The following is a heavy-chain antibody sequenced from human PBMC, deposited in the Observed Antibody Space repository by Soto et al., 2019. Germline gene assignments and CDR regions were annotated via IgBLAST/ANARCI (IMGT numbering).Heavy chain of an antibody. Sequence: EVQLVESGGGLVQPGGSLKLSCAASGFTFSGSAMHWVRQASGKGLEWVGRIRSKANSYATAYAASVKGRFTISRDDSTNTTYLQMNSLTTEAAAVYYCTRWGSPDKNCSSTSCRQSYYSYGMDVWGQGTTVTVSS. V-gene: IGHV3-73*02. J-gene: IGHJ6*02. CDR2: IRSKANSYAT. CDR1: GFTFSGSA. CDR3: TRWGSPDKNCSSTSCRQSYYSYGMDV. D-gene: IGHD2-2*01.